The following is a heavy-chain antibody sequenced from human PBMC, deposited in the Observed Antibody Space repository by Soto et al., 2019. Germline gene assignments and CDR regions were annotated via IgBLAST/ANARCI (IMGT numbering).Heavy chain of an antibody. J-gene: IGHJ4*02. D-gene: IGHD2-2*01. CDR1: GFTFSSYW. Sequence: EVQLVESGGGLVQPGGSLRLSCAASGFTFSSYWMHWVRQVPGKRLVWVSRIKSDGTSTDYADSVKGRFTISRDNAKNRLYLQMNSLRVEDTAVYHCVRDRSTCKDYWGQGTVVTVSS. V-gene: IGHV3-74*01. CDR3: VRDRSTCKDY. CDR2: IKSDGTST.